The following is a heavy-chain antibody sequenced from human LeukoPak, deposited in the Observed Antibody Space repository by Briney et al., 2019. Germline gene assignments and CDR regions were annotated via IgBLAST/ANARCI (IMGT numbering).Heavy chain of an antibody. CDR2: ISSDSGDT. D-gene: IGHD5/OR15-5a*01. V-gene: IGHV1-2*02. J-gene: IGHJ5*02. Sequence: ASVKVSCKVSGYHFTYYHVHWVRQAPGQGLEWVGRISSDSGDTIYAPKFQGRVAVTRDTSINTAYMELSRLTSDDAAVYYCAGLGSTVKGRIDPWGQGTPVTVSS. CDR1: GYHFTYYH. CDR3: AGLGSTVKGRIDP.